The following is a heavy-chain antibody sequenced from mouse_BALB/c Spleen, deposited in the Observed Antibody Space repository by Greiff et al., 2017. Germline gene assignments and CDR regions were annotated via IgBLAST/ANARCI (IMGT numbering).Heavy chain of an antibody. D-gene: IGHD1-1*01. CDR3: TRGYYGSSYGYYAMDY. Sequence: QVQLQQPGAELVKPGASVKMSCKASGYTFTSYWMHRVKQRPGQGLEWIGTIDPSDSYTSYNQKFKGKATLTVDTSSSTAYMQLSSLTSEDSAVYYCTRGYYGSSYGYYAMDYWGQGTSVTVSS. V-gene: IGHV1S127*01. CDR2: IDPSDSYT. J-gene: IGHJ4*01. CDR1: GYTFTSYW.